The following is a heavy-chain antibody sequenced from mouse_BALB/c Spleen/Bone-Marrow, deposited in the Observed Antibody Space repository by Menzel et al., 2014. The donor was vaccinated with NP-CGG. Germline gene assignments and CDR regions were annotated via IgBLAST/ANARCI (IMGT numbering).Heavy chain of an antibody. J-gene: IGHJ2*01. D-gene: IGHD1-1*01. V-gene: IGHV1-80*01. Sequence: QVQLQQSGAELVRPGSSVKISCKASGYAFSTYWMSWVKQRPGQGLEWIGQIYPGDGDTKYNGKFKDKATLTADKSSSTAYMQLSSLTSEDSAVYFCARSGYGSNYDYWGQGTTLTVSS. CDR1: GYAFSTYW. CDR3: ARSGYGSNYDY. CDR2: IYPGDGDT.